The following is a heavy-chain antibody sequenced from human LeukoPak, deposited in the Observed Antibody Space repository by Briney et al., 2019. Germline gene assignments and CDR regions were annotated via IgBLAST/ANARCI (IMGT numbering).Heavy chain of an antibody. CDR1: GGSISSGDYY. CDR3: ARVGRGGATYGYVDY. D-gene: IGHD3-16*01. Sequence: SQTLSLTCTVSGGSISSGDYYWSWIRQHPGKGLEWIGYIYYSGIAYYNPSLKSRVTISVDTSKNQFSLNLSSVTAADTAVYYCARVGRGGATYGYVDYWGLGALVTVSS. V-gene: IGHV4-31*03. J-gene: IGHJ4*02. CDR2: IYYSGIA.